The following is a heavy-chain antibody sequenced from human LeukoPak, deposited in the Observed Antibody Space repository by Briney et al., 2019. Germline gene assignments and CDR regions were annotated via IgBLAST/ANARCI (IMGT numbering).Heavy chain of an antibody. V-gene: IGHV3-9*01. Sequence: GRSLRLSCAASGFTFDDYAMHWVRQAPGKGLEWVSGISWNSGSIGYAVSVKGRFTISRDNAKNSLYLQMNSLRAEDTALYYCAKSTVTTGYYFDYWGQGTLVTVSS. CDR2: ISWNSGSI. CDR3: AKSTVTTGYYFDY. J-gene: IGHJ4*02. D-gene: IGHD4-17*01. CDR1: GFTFDDYA.